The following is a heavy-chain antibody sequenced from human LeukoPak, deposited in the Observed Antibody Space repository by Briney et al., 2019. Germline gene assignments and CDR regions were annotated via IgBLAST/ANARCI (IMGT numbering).Heavy chain of an antibody. CDR2: ISGSGGST. J-gene: IGHJ4*02. V-gene: IGHV3-23*01. Sequence: PGGSLRLSCAASGFTFSSYAMSWVRQAPGKGLEWVSAISGSGGSTYYADSVKGRFTISRDNSKNTLYLQMNSLRAEDTAVYYCAKDAHSPYDSSGYYLGSLDYWGQGTLVTVSS. CDR3: AKDAHSPYDSSGYYLGSLDY. CDR1: GFTFSSYA. D-gene: IGHD3-22*01.